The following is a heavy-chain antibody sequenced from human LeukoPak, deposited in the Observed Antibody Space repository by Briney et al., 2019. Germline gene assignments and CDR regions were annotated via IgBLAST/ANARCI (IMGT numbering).Heavy chain of an antibody. CDR1: GGTFISYA. Sequence: SVKVSCKASGGTFISYAISWVRQAPGQGLEWMGGIIPIFGTANYAQKFQGRVTITTDESTSTAYMELSSLRSEDTAVYYCARTDIVVVVAARMDAFDIWGQGTMVTVSS. J-gene: IGHJ3*02. CDR2: IIPIFGTA. D-gene: IGHD2-15*01. CDR3: ARTDIVVVVAARMDAFDI. V-gene: IGHV1-69*05.